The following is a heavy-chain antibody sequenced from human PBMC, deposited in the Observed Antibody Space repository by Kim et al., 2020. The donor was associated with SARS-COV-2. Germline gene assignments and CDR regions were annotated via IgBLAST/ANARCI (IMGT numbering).Heavy chain of an antibody. CDR3: ARMTTVTFGWYFDL. V-gene: IGHV3-21*01. Sequence: AASVKGRFTITRDNATNSLYLQMNSLRAEDTAVYYCARMTTVTFGWYFDLWGRGTLVTVSS. D-gene: IGHD4-17*01. J-gene: IGHJ2*01.